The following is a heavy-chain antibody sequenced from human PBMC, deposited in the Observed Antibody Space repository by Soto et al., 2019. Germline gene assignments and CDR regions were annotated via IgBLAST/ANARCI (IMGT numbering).Heavy chain of an antibody. V-gene: IGHV3-23*01. CDR2: ISGGGGGT. CDR1: GFTFSNYA. CDR3: AKDGVTVTDSRSVYFFDS. J-gene: IGHJ4*02. D-gene: IGHD1-20*01. Sequence: EVQLLESGGGLVQPGGSLTLSCAASGFTFSNYAMSWARQAPGKGLEWVASISGGGGGTYYTDSVKGRFTISRDNCKTALYLQLNSVRAEDTAVYYCAKDGVTVTDSRSVYFFDSCGQATLVTVPS.